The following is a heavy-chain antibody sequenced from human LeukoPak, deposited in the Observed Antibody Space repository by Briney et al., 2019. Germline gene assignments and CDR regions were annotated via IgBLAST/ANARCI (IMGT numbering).Heavy chain of an antibody. CDR1: GFXFSNYA. Sequence: GGSLRLSCAASGFXFSNYAIHWVRQAPGKGLEWVAVISYDGSNEYYADSVKGRFTISRDNSKNTLYLQMNSLRTEDTAVYYCARGTTAQVVVVAATFPLDYWGQGTLVTVSS. CDR2: ISYDGSNE. D-gene: IGHD2-15*01. J-gene: IGHJ4*02. V-gene: IGHV3-30-3*01. CDR3: ARGTTAQVVVVAATFPLDY.